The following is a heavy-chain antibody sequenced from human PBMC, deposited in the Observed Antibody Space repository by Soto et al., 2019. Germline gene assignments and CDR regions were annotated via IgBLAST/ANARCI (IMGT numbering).Heavy chain of an antibody. J-gene: IGHJ6*02. CDR1: GFSFSTYS. D-gene: IGHD6-6*01. Sequence: EVQLVESGGGLVQPGGSLRLSCAASGFSFSTYSMNWVRQAPGKGLEWVSYISSRSYTIYYIDSVKGRFTIYRDNAKSSLYRQMNSLRDEDTAVYYCARGGSSSYNGMDVCGQWTTVTVSS. CDR3: ARGGSSSYNGMDV. V-gene: IGHV3-48*02. CDR2: ISSRSYTI.